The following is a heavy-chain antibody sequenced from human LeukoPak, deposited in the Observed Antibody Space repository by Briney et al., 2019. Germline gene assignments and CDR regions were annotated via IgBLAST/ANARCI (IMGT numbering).Heavy chain of an antibody. CDR1: GTSISNFY. V-gene: IGHV4-59*12. CDR2: VYHNGNT. J-gene: IGHJ4*02. Sequence: SETLSLTCTVSGTSISNFYWSWVRQPPGKGLQWIGYVYHNGNTNYNPSLRSRVTISMDTSKNQFSLRLTSVTAADTAVYYCARDTKNNCSGSSCYSGGFDYWGQGTLVTVSS. D-gene: IGHD2-15*01. CDR3: ARDTKNNCSGSSCYSGGFDY.